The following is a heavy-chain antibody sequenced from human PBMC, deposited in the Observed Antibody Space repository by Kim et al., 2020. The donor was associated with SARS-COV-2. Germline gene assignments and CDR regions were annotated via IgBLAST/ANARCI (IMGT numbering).Heavy chain of an antibody. J-gene: IGHJ6*02. D-gene: IGHD4-17*01. V-gene: IGHV4-34*01. CDR2: INHSGST. Sequence: SETLSLTCAVYGGSFSGYYWSWIRQPPGKGLEWIGEINHSGSTNYNPSLKSRVTISVDTSKNQFSLKLSSVTAADTAVYYCARITVTKKLYYGMDVWGQGTTVTVSS. CDR1: GGSFSGYY. CDR3: ARITVTKKLYYGMDV.